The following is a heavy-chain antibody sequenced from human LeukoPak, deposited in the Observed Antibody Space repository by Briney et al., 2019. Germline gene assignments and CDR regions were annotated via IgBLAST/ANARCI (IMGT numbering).Heavy chain of an antibody. CDR3: ARGNKGLDYYYYMDV. J-gene: IGHJ6*03. CDR2: IIPIFGTA. CDR1: GGTFSSYA. D-gene: IGHD3/OR15-3a*01. Sequence: GSSVKVSCKASGGTFSSYAISWVRQAPGQGLEWMGGIIPIFGTANYAQNFQGRVTITTDESTTTAYMELSSLRSEDTAVYYCARGNKGLDYYYYMDVWGKGTTVTVSS. V-gene: IGHV1-69*05.